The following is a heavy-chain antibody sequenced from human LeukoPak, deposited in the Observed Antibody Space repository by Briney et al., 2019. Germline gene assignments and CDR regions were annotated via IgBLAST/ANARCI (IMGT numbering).Heavy chain of an antibody. Sequence: PSETLSLTCTVSDYSISSGYYWGWIRQPPGKGLEWIGSIFHSGSTYYNPSLKSRVTISVDTSKNQFSLKLSSVTAADTAVYYCGRGGYYDSSGRHYYFDYWGQGTLVTVSS. V-gene: IGHV4-38-2*02. D-gene: IGHD3-22*01. J-gene: IGHJ4*02. CDR2: IFHSGST. CDR3: GRGGYYDSSGRHYYFDY. CDR1: DYSISSGYY.